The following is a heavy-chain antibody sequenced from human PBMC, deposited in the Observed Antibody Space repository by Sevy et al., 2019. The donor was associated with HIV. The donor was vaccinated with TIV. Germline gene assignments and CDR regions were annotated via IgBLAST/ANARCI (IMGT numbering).Heavy chain of an antibody. CDR1: GFTFSSYS. V-gene: IGHV3-48*02. CDR3: ATLFHYSSQFDC. CDR2: ISNISRTI. D-gene: IGHD4-4*01. J-gene: IGHJ4*02. Sequence: GGCLRLSCAASGFTFSSYSMNWVRQAPGKGLEWVSYISNISRTIYYADSVRGRFTISRDNAKNLLYLQMNSLRDEDLAVYYCATLFHYSSQFDCWGQGTLVTVSS.